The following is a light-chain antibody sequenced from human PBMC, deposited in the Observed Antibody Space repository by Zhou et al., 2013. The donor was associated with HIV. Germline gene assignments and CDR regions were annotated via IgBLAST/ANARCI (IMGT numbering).Light chain of an antibody. CDR1: QSVGSW. CDR3: QQYYDPLWT. V-gene: IGKV1-5*03. CDR2: KAS. Sequence: DIQMTQSPSTLSASIGDRVNITCRASQSVGSWLAWFQHKPGKAPRLLIQKASTLESGVPSRFSGSGSGTEFTLSISCLQSDDFATYYCQQYYDPLWTFGQGTKV. J-gene: IGKJ1*01.